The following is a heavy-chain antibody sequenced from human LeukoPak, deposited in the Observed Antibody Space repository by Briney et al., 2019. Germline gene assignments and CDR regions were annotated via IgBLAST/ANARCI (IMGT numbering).Heavy chain of an antibody. CDR2: ISGSGNRT. CDR3: AKNLYCGGGSCYPSALGMDV. V-gene: IGHV3-23*01. J-gene: IGHJ6*02. Sequence: GGSLRLSCAASGFTFSSYAMSWVRQAPGKGLEWVSSISGSGNRTYYADSVKGRFTISRDNSKNTLFLQMNSLRAEDTAVYYCAKNLYCGGGSCYPSALGMDVWGQGTTVTISS. D-gene: IGHD2-15*01. CDR1: GFTFSSYA.